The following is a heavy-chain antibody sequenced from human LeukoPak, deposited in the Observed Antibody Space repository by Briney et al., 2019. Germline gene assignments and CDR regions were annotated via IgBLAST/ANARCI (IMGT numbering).Heavy chain of an antibody. CDR1: GYTLTELS. J-gene: IGHJ4*02. CDR2: FDPEDGET. V-gene: IGHV1-24*01. CDR3: ATWPGAAAGTGVDY. Sequence: ASVKVSCKVSGYTLTELSMHWVRQAPGKGPEWMGGFDPEDGETIYAQKFQGRVTMTEDTSTDTAYMELSSLRSEDTAVYYCATWPGAAAGTGVDYWGQGTLVTVSS. D-gene: IGHD6-13*01.